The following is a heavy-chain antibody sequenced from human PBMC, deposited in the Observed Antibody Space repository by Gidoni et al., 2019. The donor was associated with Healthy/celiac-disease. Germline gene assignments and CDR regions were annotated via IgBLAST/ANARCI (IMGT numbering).Heavy chain of an antibody. D-gene: IGHD6-25*01. Sequence: QVQLQQWGAGLLKPSETLSLTCAVYGGSFSGYYWSWIRQPPGKGLEWIGEINHSGSTNYNPSLKSRVTISVDTSKNQFSLKLSSVTAADTAVYYCARTAAVYYYYYYMDVWGKGTTVTVSS. J-gene: IGHJ6*03. CDR2: INHSGST. CDR1: GGSFSGYY. CDR3: ARTAAVYYYYYYMDV. V-gene: IGHV4-34*01.